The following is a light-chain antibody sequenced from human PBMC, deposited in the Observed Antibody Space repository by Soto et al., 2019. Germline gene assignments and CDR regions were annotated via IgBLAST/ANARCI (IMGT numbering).Light chain of an antibody. Sequence: DIVLTQSPGTLSLSPGERATLSCRASQSVPRDYLAWYQQKPGQAPRLLIHDASNRASGIPDRFSGSGSGTDFTLTISRLEPEDFAVYYCQQCSTSPLTFGGGTKLEMK. CDR3: QQCSTSPLT. V-gene: IGKV3-20*01. CDR2: DAS. J-gene: IGKJ4*01. CDR1: QSVPRDY.